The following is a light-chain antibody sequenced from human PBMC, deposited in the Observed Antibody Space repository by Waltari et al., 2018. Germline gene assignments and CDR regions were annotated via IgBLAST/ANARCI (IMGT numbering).Light chain of an antibody. CDR1: QSVGSY. CDR2: DAS. V-gene: IGKV3-11*01. J-gene: IGKJ4*01. CDR3: QQRSNWPLT. Sequence: EIVLTQSPATLSLSPGERVTLSCRASQSVGSYLAWYQQKPGQAPRLLIYDASNRATGIPARFSGSGSGTDFTLTVSSLDPEDFAVYYCQQRSNWPLTFGGGTKVEI.